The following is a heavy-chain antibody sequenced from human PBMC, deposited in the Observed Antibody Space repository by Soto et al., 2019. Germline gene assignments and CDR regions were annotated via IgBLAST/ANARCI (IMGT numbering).Heavy chain of an antibody. J-gene: IGHJ5*02. CDR3: AKDAIANDGILLMDS. V-gene: IGHV3-23*01. CDR2: LLRPGRST. Sequence: GSLRLSCAASGFMFSDYAMTWARQAPGKELEWVSGLLRPGRSTYYADSVKGRFTISGDTSANTVYLQMDSLRAADTAVYYCAKDAIANDGILLMDSWGQGTLVTVYS. D-gene: IGHD3-16*01. CDR1: GFMFSDYA.